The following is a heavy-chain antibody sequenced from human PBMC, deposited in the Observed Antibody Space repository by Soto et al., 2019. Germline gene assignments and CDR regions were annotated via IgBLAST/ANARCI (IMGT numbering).Heavy chain of an antibody. CDR3: ARVIPGYYDSSGPLSN. D-gene: IGHD3-22*01. CDR1: GYSISSGYY. V-gene: IGHV4-38-2*01. J-gene: IGHJ4*02. CDR2: IYHSGST. Sequence: PSETLSLTCAVSGYSISSGYYWGWIRQPPGKGLEWIGSIYHSGSTYYNPSLKSRVTISVDTSKNQFSLKLSSVTAADTAVYYCARVIPGYYDSSGPLSNWCQGTLVTVSS.